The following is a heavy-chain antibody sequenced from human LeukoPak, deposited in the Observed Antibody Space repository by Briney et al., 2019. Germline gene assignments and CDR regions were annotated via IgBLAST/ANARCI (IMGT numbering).Heavy chain of an antibody. V-gene: IGHV3-21*01. Sequence: GGSLRLSCAASGFTFSSYSMKWVRQAPGKGLEWVSSISSSSSYIYYADSVKGRFTISRDNAKNSLYLQMNSLRAEDTAVYYCARDPETYYYDSSGYYHDYWGQGTLVTVSS. D-gene: IGHD3-22*01. CDR1: GFTFSSYS. J-gene: IGHJ4*02. CDR2: ISSSSSYI. CDR3: ARDPETYYYDSSGYYHDY.